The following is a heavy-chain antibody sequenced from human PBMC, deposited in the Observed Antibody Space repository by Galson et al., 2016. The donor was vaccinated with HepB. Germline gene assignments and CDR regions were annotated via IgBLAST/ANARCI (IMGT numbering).Heavy chain of an antibody. J-gene: IGHJ6*02. CDR3: ARGVRGVIAIYYYYSMGV. V-gene: IGHV4-34*01. CDR1: GGSFSGYY. D-gene: IGHD3-10*01. Sequence: SETLSLTCAVYGGSFSGYYWSWIRQPPGKGLEWIADINQSGRANYNPSLKSRVTISLDTSKNQFSLKVSSVTAADTAVYFCARGVRGVIAIYYYYSMGVWGQGTPVTVS. CDR2: INQSGRA.